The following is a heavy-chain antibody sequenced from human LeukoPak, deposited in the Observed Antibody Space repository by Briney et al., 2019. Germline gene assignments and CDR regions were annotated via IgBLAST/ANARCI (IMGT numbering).Heavy chain of an antibody. Sequence: PSETLSLTCAVYGGSFSGYYWSWIRQPPGKGLEWIGEINHSGSTNYNPSLKSRVTISVDTSKNQFSLKLSSVTAADTAVYYCAIRLLWFGELVPSYAFDIWGQGTMVTVSS. D-gene: IGHD3-10*01. V-gene: IGHV4-34*01. CDR1: GGSFSGYY. J-gene: IGHJ3*02. CDR3: AIRLLWFGELVPSYAFDI. CDR2: INHSGST.